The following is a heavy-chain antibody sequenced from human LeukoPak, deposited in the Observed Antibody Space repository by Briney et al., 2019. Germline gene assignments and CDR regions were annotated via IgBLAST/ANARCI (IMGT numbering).Heavy chain of an antibody. J-gene: IGHJ6*02. CDR1: GGTFSSYA. D-gene: IGHD3-10*01. V-gene: IGHV1-69*04. Sequence: ASVKVSCKASGGTFSSYAISWVRQAPGQGLEWMGRIIPILGIANYAQKFQGRVTITTDKSTSTAHMELSSLRSEDTAVYYCARPSITMVRGYYYGMDVWGQGTTVTVSS. CDR3: ARPSITMVRGYYYGMDV. CDR2: IIPILGIA.